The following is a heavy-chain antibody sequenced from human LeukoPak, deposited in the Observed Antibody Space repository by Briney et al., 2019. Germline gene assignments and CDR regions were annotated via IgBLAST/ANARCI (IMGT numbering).Heavy chain of an antibody. CDR3: AGGYSGYDFPNWFDP. D-gene: IGHD5-12*01. Sequence: SQTPSLTCTVSGGSISSGGYYWSWIRQHPGKGLEWIGYIYYSGSTYYNPSLKSRVTISVDTSKNQFSLKLSSVTAADTAVYYCAGGYSGYDFPNWFDPWGQGTLVTVSS. CDR1: GGSISSGGYY. CDR2: IYYSGST. V-gene: IGHV4-31*03. J-gene: IGHJ5*02.